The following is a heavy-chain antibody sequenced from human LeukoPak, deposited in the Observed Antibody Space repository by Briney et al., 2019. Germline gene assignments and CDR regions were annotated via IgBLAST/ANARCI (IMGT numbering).Heavy chain of an antibody. CDR3: ATTSPTRPYGDYVWGWFDP. CDR2: FDPEDGET. D-gene: IGHD4-17*01. CDR1: GYTLTELS. J-gene: IGHJ5*02. V-gene: IGHV1-24*01. Sequence: ASVKVSCKVSGYTLTELSMHWVRQAPGKGLEWMGGFDPEDGETIYAQKFQGRVTMTEDTSTDTAYMELSSLRSEDTAVYCCATTSPTRPYGDYVWGWFDPWGQGTLVTVSS.